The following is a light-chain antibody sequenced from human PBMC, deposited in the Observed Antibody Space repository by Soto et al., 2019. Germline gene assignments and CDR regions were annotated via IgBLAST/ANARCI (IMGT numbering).Light chain of an antibody. CDR1: RSNIGNNA. J-gene: IGLJ3*02. V-gene: IGLV1-51*01. CDR3: ETWDSSLSAGV. CDR2: DND. Sequence: QSVLTQPPSVSAAPGQKVTVSCSGRRSNIGNNAVAWYQHLPGTAPKLLIYDNDKRPSGISDRFSASKSGTSATLAITGLQTGDEADYYCETWDSSLSAGVFGGGTDVTVL.